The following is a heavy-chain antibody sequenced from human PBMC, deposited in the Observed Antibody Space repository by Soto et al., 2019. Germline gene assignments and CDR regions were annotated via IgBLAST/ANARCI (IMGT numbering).Heavy chain of an antibody. Sequence: SETLSLTCTVSGCSISSYYWSWIRQPPGKGLEWIGYIYYSGSTNYNPSLKSRVTISVDTSKNQFSLKLSSVTAADTAVYYCARENGDPQGTYFDYWGQGTLVTVSS. J-gene: IGHJ4*02. V-gene: IGHV4-59*01. D-gene: IGHD4-17*01. CDR2: IYYSGST. CDR3: ARENGDPQGTYFDY. CDR1: GCSISSYY.